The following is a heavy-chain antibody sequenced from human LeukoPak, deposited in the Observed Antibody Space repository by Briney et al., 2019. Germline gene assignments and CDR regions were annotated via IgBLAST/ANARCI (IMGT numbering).Heavy chain of an antibody. V-gene: IGHV3-23*01. Sequence: GGSLRLSCAASEFDFSSHAMTWVRQAPGKGLEWVSAISISGSKTYYADSVKGRFTISRDNSKNTLYLQTNSLRAEDTAVYYCANEIRPNDYWGQGTQVTVSS. J-gene: IGHJ4*02. CDR1: EFDFSSHA. CDR3: ANEIRPNDY. D-gene: IGHD4-17*01. CDR2: ISISGSKT.